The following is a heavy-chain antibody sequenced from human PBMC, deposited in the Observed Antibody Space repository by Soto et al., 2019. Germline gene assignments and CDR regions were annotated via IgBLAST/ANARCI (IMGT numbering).Heavy chain of an antibody. V-gene: IGHV1-8*01. CDR2: MNPNSGNT. CDR3: ARARSSGWYVDY. D-gene: IGHD6-19*01. J-gene: IGHJ4*02. Sequence: QVQLVQSGAEVKKPGASVKVSCKASGYTFTSYDINWVRQATGQGLEWMGWMNPNSGNTGYAQKFQGRVTMTRNTTISTAYMELSSLSSEDTAVSYCARARSSGWYVDYWGQGTLVTVSS. CDR1: GYTFTSYD.